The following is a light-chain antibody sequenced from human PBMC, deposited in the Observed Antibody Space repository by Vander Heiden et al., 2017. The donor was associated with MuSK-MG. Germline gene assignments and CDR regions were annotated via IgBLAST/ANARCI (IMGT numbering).Light chain of an antibody. CDR1: SPNIGSNY. V-gene: IGLV1-47*01. CDR2: GNN. CDR3: AAWGDSLGWV. J-gene: IGLJ3*02. Sequence: QSVLPQPPSASGTPGQRVTISCSGSSPNIGSNYVYSYQQLPGSAPALLMYGNNPRPSGVPDRFSGSQSGTPASLAISGLRSEDEDDYYCAAWGDSLGWVFGGGTKLTVL.